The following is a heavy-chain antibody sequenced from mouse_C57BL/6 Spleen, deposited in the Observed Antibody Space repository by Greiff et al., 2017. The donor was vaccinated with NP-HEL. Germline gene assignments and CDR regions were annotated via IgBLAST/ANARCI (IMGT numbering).Heavy chain of an antibody. CDR2: IYPGDGDT. V-gene: IGHV1-82*01. CDR3: ALDSSGPNYFDY. J-gene: IGHJ2*01. D-gene: IGHD3-2*02. Sequence: QVQLQQSGPELVKPGASVKISCKASGYAFSSSWMNWVKQRPGKGLEWIGRIYPGDGDTNYNGKFKGKATLTADKSSSTAYMQLSSLTSEDSAVYFCALDSSGPNYFDYWGQGTTLTVSS. CDR1: GYAFSSSW.